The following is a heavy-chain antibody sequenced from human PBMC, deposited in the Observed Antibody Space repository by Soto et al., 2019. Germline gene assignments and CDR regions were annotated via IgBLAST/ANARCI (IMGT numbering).Heavy chain of an antibody. CDR3: ASEDIVVVPDAAYYYYGMDV. J-gene: IGHJ6*02. D-gene: IGHD2-2*01. V-gene: IGHV3-33*01. CDR1: GFTFSSYG. CDR2: IWYDGSNK. Sequence: PGGSLRLSFAASGFTFSSYGMHWVRQAPGKGLEWVAAIWYDGSNKYYADSVKGRFTISRDNSTNALYLQMNSLRAEDTAVYYCASEDIVVVPDAAYYYYGMDVWGQGTTVTVSS.